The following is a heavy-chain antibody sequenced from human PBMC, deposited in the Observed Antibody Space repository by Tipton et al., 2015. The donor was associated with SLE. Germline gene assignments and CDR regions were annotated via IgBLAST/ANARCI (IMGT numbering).Heavy chain of an antibody. V-gene: IGHV4-34*01. Sequence: TLSLTCAVYGGPFSGYYWSWIRQSPGKGLEWVGEINHSGNTNYNPSLKSRVTISVDTSKSQFSLNLSSVTAADTAVYHCARRRQYQQPFDYWGQGTLVTVSA. CDR3: ARRRQYQQPFDY. CDR2: INHSGNT. D-gene: IGHD2-2*01. CDR1: GGPFSGYY. J-gene: IGHJ4*02.